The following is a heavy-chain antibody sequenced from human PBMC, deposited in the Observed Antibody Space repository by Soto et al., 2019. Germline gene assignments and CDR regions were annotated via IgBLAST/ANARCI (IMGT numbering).Heavy chain of an antibody. V-gene: IGHV3-23*01. D-gene: IGHD3-22*01. CDR1: GFTFSSYA. Sequence: GGSLRLSCAASGFTFSSYAMSWVRQAPGKGLEWVSAISGSGGSTYYADSVKGRFTISRDTSKNQFSLKLSSVTAADTAVYYCAGRAVNYYDSSGYYPRLDYWGQGTLVTVSS. CDR3: AGRAVNYYDSSGYYPRLDY. CDR2: ISGSGGST. J-gene: IGHJ4*02.